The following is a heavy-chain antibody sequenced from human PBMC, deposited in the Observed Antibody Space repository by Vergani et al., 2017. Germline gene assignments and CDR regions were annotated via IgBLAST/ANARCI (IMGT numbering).Heavy chain of an antibody. V-gene: IGHV3-66*01. CDR2: IYTGVGT. J-gene: IGHJ6*02. D-gene: IGHD6-19*01. CDR3: AKDQGQWRGRLYYGMDV. CDR1: GFTVSSNY. Sequence: EVQLVESGGGLVQPGGSLRLSCAASGFTVSSNYMSWVRQAPGQGLEWVAVIYTGVGTYYADSEKGGFAISRDNSKNRLYQQMNSLRAEETALDYCAKDQGQWRGRLYYGMDVWCQGSTVTVSS.